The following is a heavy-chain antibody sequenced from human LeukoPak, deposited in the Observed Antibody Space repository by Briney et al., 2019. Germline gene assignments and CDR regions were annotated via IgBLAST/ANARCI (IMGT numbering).Heavy chain of an antibody. CDR2: INDNGAGT. J-gene: IGHJ6*03. CDR1: GFTFSSYS. CDR3: AKGLRTGVGPYKGYHYYMDV. Sequence: GGSLRLSCAASGFTFSSYSMNWVRQAPGKGLKWVSTINDNGAGTYYADSVEGRFTISRDNSYNTMSLQMNSLRDEDAGVYYCAKGLRTGVGPYKGYHYYMDVWGKGATVAVSS. D-gene: IGHD3-10*01. V-gene: IGHV3-23*01.